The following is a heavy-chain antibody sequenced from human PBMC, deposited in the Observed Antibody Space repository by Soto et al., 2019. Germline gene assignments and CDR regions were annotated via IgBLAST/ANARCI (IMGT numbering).Heavy chain of an antibody. CDR2: ISYSGST. CDR1: GDSINTYF. V-gene: IGHV4-59*01. D-gene: IGHD5-18*01. CDR3: ARARQRDTGRGLDV. J-gene: IGHJ6*02. Sequence: QGQLQESGPGLVKPSETMSLTCTISGDSINTYFWNCIRQTPGKGLEWIGYISYSGSTSYNPSLQSLVSISTDTSKYHFSLKPSSVTAADTAVYYCARARQRDTGRGLDVWGQGTTDTVSS.